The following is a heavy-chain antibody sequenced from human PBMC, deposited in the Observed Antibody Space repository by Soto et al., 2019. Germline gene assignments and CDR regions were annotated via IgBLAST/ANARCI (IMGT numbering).Heavy chain of an antibody. CDR1: GFTFSTYA. CDR3: VKASGGYSYASGFDY. V-gene: IGHV3-64D*06. CDR2: ISSNGGST. Sequence: GGSLRLSCAASGFTFSTYAMHWVRQAPGKGLEYVSGISSNGGSTYYADSVKGRFTISRDNSKNTLYLQMSSLRTEDTAVYYCVKASGGYSYASGFDYWGQGTLVTVSS. J-gene: IGHJ4*02. D-gene: IGHD5-18*01.